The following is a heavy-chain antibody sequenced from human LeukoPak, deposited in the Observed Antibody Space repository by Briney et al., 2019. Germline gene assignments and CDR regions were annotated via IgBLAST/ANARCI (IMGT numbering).Heavy chain of an antibody. Sequence: GGSLRLSCAASGFTFSGFWMSWVRQAPGEGLEWVANINEDGREEHYVDSVKGRFTISRDNGKNSLFLQMNSLRAEDTAVYYCARELTTMIRGVYYYYGMDVWGQGTTVTVSS. V-gene: IGHV3-7*01. J-gene: IGHJ6*02. D-gene: IGHD3-10*01. CDR1: GFTFSGFW. CDR2: INEDGREE. CDR3: ARELTTMIRGVYYYYGMDV.